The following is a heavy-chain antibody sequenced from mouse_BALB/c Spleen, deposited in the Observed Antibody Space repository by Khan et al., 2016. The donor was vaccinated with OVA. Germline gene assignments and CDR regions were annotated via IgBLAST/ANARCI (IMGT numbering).Heavy chain of an antibody. V-gene: IGHV1-4*01. D-gene: IGHD2-14*01. CDR3: ARRTTGYAMDY. CDR1: GYTFTSNT. J-gene: IGHJ4*01. CDR2: INPRSSYT. Sequence: QVQLQQSGAELARPGASVKMSCKASGYTFTSNTMHWVKQRPGQGLEWIGYINPRSSYTNYNQKFKDKATLTADKSSSTAYIQLSSLTSEDSAVYYGARRTTGYAMDYWGQGTSVTVSS.